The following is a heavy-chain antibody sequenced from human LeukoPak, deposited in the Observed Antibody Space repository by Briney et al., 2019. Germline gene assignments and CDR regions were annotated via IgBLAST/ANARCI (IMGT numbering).Heavy chain of an antibody. Sequence: GGSLRLSCAASGFTFSSFGMHWVRQAPGKGLEWVSAISGSGGSTYYADSVKGRFTISRDNSKNTLYLQMNSLRAEDTAVYYCAKTDVEAAAGFLDYWGQGTLVTVSS. J-gene: IGHJ4*02. CDR3: AKTDVEAAAGFLDY. V-gene: IGHV3-23*01. D-gene: IGHD6-13*01. CDR1: GFTFSSFG. CDR2: ISGSGGST.